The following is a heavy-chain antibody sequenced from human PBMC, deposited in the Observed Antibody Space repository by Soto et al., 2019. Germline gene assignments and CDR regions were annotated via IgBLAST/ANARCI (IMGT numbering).Heavy chain of an antibody. V-gene: IGHV3-33*01. D-gene: IGHD6-13*01. J-gene: IGHJ2*01. CDR1: GFTFSSYG. CDR2: IWYDGSNK. CDR3: ARDLRSSSWYFDL. Sequence: GGSLRLSCAASGFTFSSYGMHWVRQAPGKGLEWVAVIWYDGSNKYYADSVKGRFTISIDNSKNTLYLQMNSLRAEDSAVYYCARDLRSSSWYFDLWGRGTLVTVSS.